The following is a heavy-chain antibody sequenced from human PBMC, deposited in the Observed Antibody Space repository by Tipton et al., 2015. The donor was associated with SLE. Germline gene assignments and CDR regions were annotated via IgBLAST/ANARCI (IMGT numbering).Heavy chain of an antibody. CDR3: ASWYSSGWPYYYYYGMDV. V-gene: IGHV4-39*01. CDR1: GGSISSSSYY. CDR2: FYYSGST. D-gene: IGHD6-19*01. Sequence: TLSLTCTVSGGSISSSSYYWGWIRQPPGKGLEWIGNFYYSGSTYYNPSLKSRVTISVVTSKNQFSLKLSSVTAADTAVYYCASWYSSGWPYYYYYGMDVWGQGTTVTVSS. J-gene: IGHJ6*02.